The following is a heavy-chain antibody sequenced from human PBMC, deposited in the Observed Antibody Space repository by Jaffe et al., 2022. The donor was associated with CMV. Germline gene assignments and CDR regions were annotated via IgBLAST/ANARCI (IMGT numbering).Heavy chain of an antibody. Sequence: EVQLVESGGGLVKPGGSLRLSCAASGFTFSNAWMSWVRQAPGKGLEWVGRIKSKTDGGTTDYAAPVKGRFTISRDDSKNTLYLQMNSLKTEDTAVYYCTTRYMTTVTFFDYWGQGTLVTVSS. J-gene: IGHJ4*02. D-gene: IGHD4-17*01. CDR2: IKSKTDGGTT. V-gene: IGHV3-15*01. CDR1: GFTFSNAW. CDR3: TTRYMTTVTFFDY.